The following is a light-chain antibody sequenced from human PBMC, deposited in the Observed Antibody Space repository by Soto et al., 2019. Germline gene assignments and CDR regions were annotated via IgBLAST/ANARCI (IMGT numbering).Light chain of an antibody. CDR1: QSVSSSY. CDR3: QQYGSSPT. J-gene: IGKJ1*01. CDR2: GAS. V-gene: IGKV3-20*01. Sequence: SVLTQSPGTLSLSPGERGTLACRASQSVSSSYLAWYQQKPGQAPRLLIYGASSRATGIPDRFSGSGSGTDFTLTISRLEPEDFAVYYCQQYGSSPTFGQGTKVDIK.